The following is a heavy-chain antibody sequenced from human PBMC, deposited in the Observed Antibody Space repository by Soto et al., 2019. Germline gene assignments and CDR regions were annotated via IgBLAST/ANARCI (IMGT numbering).Heavy chain of an antibody. V-gene: IGHV4-34*01. CDR3: ARGSGIVALPGELEDVKYDY. Sequence: QVQLQQWGAGLVKPSETLSLSCAVYGQSFSGHSWAWIRQPPGKGLEWIGEINESGGTYYNPSLKSRVTIPTDTSKNQFSLKLSSVSAADTAAYFCARGSGIVALPGELEDVKYDYWGQGTLVNVSS. D-gene: IGHD1-1*01. CDR2: INESGGT. CDR1: GQSFSGHS. J-gene: IGHJ4*02.